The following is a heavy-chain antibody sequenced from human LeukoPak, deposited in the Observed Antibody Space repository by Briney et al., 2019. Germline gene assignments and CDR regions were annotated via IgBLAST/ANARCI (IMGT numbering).Heavy chain of an antibody. CDR2: ISGSGDST. CDR3: PKGCASTSCYTSEY. J-gene: IGHJ4*02. Sequence: GGSLRLSCAASGFTFSSYAMSWVRQAPGRGLEWVSTISGSGDSTYYADSGKGRFTISRDNSKNTLYLQMNSLRPEDTAVYYCPKGCASTSCYTSEYWGQGTLVTVSS. V-gene: IGHV3-23*01. CDR1: GFTFSSYA. D-gene: IGHD2-2*02.